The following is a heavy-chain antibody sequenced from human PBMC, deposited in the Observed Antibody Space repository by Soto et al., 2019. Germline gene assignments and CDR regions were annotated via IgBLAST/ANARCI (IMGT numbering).Heavy chain of an antibody. Sequence: QVQLVQSGAEEKKPGASVKVSCKASGYTFTNYATHWVRQAPGQRLEWMGWINAGNGNTKYSQKFQGRVTITRDTSASTAYMELSCLRSEDTAVYYCARVSGYYLPDYWGQGTLVTVSS. CDR3: ARVSGYYLPDY. V-gene: IGHV1-3*05. CDR2: INAGNGNT. CDR1: GYTFTNYA. D-gene: IGHD5-12*01. J-gene: IGHJ4*02.